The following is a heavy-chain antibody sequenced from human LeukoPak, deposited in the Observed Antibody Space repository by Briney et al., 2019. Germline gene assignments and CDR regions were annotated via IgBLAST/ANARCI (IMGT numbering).Heavy chain of an antibody. CDR2: LYYSGST. Sequence: SETLSLTCTVSGGSISSYYWSWIRQPPGKGLEWIGYLYYSGSTNYNPSLKSRVTISVDTSKNQFSLKLSSVTAADTAVYYCARQIMTGTKRFDPWGQGTLVTVSS. J-gene: IGHJ5*02. CDR3: ARQIMTGTKRFDP. D-gene: IGHD1-1*01. V-gene: IGHV4-59*08. CDR1: GGSISSYY.